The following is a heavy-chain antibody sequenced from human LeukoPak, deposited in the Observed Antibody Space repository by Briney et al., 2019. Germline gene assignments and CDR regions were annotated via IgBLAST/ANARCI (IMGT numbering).Heavy chain of an antibody. J-gene: IGHJ5*02. CDR1: GFDLHTYE. CDR3: ARGDPHADL. V-gene: IGHV3-48*03. Sequence: GGSLRLPCAASGFDLHTYEMNWVRQAPGKGLEWIADITISGHTKNYADSVKGRFTISRDSARTSLYLQMNSLRVEDTGVYFCARGDPHADLWGQGTLVTVSS. CDR2: ITISGHTK.